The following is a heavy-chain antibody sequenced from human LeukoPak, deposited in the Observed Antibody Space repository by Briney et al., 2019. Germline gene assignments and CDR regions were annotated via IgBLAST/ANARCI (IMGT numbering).Heavy chain of an antibody. D-gene: IGHD4-17*01. Sequence: PSETLSLTCTVSGGSISSYYWSWIRQPAGKGLEWIGRIYTSGSTNYNPSLESRVTMSVDTSKNQFSLKLSSVTAADTAVYYCARAFFPNDYGDFRYFDYWGQGTLVTVSS. CDR1: GGSISSYY. J-gene: IGHJ4*02. V-gene: IGHV4-4*07. CDR3: ARAFFPNDYGDFRYFDY. CDR2: IYTSGST.